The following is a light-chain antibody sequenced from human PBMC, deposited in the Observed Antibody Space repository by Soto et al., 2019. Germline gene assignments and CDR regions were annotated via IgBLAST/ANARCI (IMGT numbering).Light chain of an antibody. CDR1: QSVSSN. Sequence: EIVMTQSPATLSVSPGERASLSCRASQSVSSNLAWYQQKPGQAPRLLIYDASTRATGVPARFSGSGSGTEFTLTISSLQSEDSAVYYCQHYNNWLSWTFGQGTKVDIK. J-gene: IGKJ1*01. CDR3: QHYNNWLSWT. CDR2: DAS. V-gene: IGKV3-15*01.